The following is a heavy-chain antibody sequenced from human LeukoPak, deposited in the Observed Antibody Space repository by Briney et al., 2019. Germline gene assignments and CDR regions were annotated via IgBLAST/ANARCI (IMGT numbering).Heavy chain of an antibody. D-gene: IGHD3-10*01. J-gene: IGHJ6*03. CDR2: INHSGRT. V-gene: IGHV4-34*01. Sequence: SETLSLTCAVYGGSFSGYYWSWIRQPPGKGLEWLGEINHSGRTNYNPSIKSRVTISVDPSKNQFSLKLSSVTAAETAVYYCAREWFGDLRAYYYYYYMYVWGKGTTVTISS. CDR3: AREWFGDLRAYYYYYYMYV. CDR1: GGSFSGYY.